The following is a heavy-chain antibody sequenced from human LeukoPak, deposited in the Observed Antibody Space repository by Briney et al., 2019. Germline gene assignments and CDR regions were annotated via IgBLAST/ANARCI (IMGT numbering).Heavy chain of an antibody. V-gene: IGHV3-66*01. D-gene: IGHD4-23*01. Sequence: PGGSLRLSCAASGFTVSSNYMSWVRQAPGKGLEWVSVIYSGGSTYYADSVKGRFTISRDNSKNTLYLQMNSLRAEDTAVYYCARDSYGGNSYAFDIWGQGTMVTVSS. CDR1: GFTVSSNY. J-gene: IGHJ3*02. CDR3: ARDSYGGNSYAFDI. CDR2: IYSGGST.